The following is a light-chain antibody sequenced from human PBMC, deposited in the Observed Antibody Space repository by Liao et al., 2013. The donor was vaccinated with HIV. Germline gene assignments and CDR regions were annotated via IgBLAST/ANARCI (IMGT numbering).Light chain of an antibody. CDR1: NIGNKS. J-gene: IGLJ2*01. Sequence: SYVLTQPPSVSVAPGKTATMTCGGNNIGNKSVHWYQQRPGQAPVLVIYYDSDRPSGIPERFSGSNSGNTATLTIYRVEAGDEADYYCQVWDSSTDHVVFGGGTKLTVL. CDR2: YDS. CDR3: QVWDSSTDHVV. V-gene: IGLV3-21*01.